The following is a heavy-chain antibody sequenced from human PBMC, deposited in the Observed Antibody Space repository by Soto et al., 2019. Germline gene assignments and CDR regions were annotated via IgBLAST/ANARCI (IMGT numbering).Heavy chain of an antibody. D-gene: IGHD2-15*01. CDR2: IYGSGGSGST. CDR1: GDSITSGGYY. Sequence: QVQLQESGPGLVKPSQTLSLTCTVTGDSITSGGYYWSWIRQHPGKGLEWLGYIYGSGGSGSTLYYPSLKSRITLSVDTSKTQFSLNLSSVTVADTAVYFCARKHAGYFSGIDYWGQGTLVTVSS. J-gene: IGHJ4*02. V-gene: IGHV4-31*03. CDR3: ARKHAGYFSGIDY.